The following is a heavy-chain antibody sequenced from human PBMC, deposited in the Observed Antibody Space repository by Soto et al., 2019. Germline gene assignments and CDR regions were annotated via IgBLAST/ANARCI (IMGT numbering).Heavy chain of an antibody. D-gene: IGHD6-13*01. J-gene: IGHJ4*02. CDR3: ARGQGAAAGHSNFDY. CDR2: IYDSGNT. V-gene: IGHV4-30-2*01. CDR1: GGSISGTTYS. Sequence: PSETLSLTCAVSGGSISGTTYSWSWIRQPQGKSLEWIGYIYDSGNTYYNTSLKSQFSISVDRSKNQFSLKLSSVTAADTAVYYCARGQGAAAGHSNFDYWGQGALVTVS.